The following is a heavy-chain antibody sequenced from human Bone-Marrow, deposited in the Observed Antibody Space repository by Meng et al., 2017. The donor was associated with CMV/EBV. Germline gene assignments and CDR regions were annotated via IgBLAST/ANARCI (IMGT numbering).Heavy chain of an antibody. V-gene: IGHV4-59*01. D-gene: IGHD5-24*01. CDR2: IFYSGGA. J-gene: IGHJ4*02. CDR3: ARGEGYNLW. CDR1: GASIRGYY. Sequence: SETLSLTCTVSGASIRGYYWSWFRQSPAKGLEWIGYIFYSGGATYNPSLQSRVTISIDTPKNQFFLQLNSVTAEDTAIYYCARGEGYNLWWGKGSLVTVSS.